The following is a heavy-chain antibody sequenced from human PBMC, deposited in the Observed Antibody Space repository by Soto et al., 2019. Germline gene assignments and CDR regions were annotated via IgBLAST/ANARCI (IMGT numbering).Heavy chain of an antibody. V-gene: IGHV4-39*01. Sequence: QLQLQESGPGLVKPSETLSLTCTVSGGSISSSSYYWGWIRQPPGNGLEWIGSIYYSGSTYYNPPLQSLFTISVDTSKNQFSLKLSSVTAADTAVYYCARHAPYCYLDYWGQGTLVTVSS. D-gene: IGHD2-15*01. CDR3: ARHAPYCYLDY. CDR1: GGSISSSSYY. J-gene: IGHJ4*02. CDR2: IYYSGST.